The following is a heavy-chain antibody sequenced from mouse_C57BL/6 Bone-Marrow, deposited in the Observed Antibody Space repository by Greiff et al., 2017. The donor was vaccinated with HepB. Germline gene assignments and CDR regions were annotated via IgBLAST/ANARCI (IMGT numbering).Heavy chain of an antibody. J-gene: IGHJ3*01. CDR3: ARGGTAQALLAY. V-gene: IGHV1-85*01. CDR2: IYPRDGTS. CDR1: GYTFTNYD. D-gene: IGHD3-2*02. Sequence: QVQLKQSGPELVKPGTSVKLSCKASGYTFTNYDINWMKQRPGQGLEWIGWIYPRDGTSKYNEKFKGKATLTVDTSSSTTYMEFHSLTSEDSAVYFCARGGTAQALLAYWGQGTLVTVSA.